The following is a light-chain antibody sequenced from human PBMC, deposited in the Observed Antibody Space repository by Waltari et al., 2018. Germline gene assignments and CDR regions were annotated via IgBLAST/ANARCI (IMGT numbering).Light chain of an antibody. CDR2: WAS. CDR1: QSVLYNSNNKNY. CDR3: LQYRATPQT. J-gene: IGKJ2*01. V-gene: IGKV4-1*01. Sequence: DIVLTQSPVSLAVSLGERATINCKSSQSVLYNSNNKNYLSWFQQKPGQPPKLLIYWASTRESGVPDRFSGSGSGTDFTLTISSLQAEDVAVYYCLQYRATPQTFGQGTRLEIK.